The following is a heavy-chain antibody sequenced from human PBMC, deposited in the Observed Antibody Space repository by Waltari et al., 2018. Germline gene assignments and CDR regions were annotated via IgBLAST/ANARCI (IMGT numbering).Heavy chain of an antibody. CDR3: ARVGVVPAVFGAWFDP. D-gene: IGHD2-2*01. Sequence: QVQLVQSGAEVKKPGASVKVSCKASGYTFTSYDSNWVRQATGQGLEWMGWMNPNSGNTGYAQKFQGRVTMTRNTSISTAYMELSSLRSEDTAVYYCARVGVVPAVFGAWFDPWGQGTLVTVSS. CDR1: GYTFTSYD. J-gene: IGHJ5*02. V-gene: IGHV1-8*02. CDR2: MNPNSGNT.